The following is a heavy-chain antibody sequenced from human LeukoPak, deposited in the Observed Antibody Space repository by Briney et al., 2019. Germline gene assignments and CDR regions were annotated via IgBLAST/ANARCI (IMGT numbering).Heavy chain of an antibody. D-gene: IGHD5-18*01. CDR2: IGNKANSYTT. CDR3: TRGYSGVAIYAFDI. V-gene: IGHV3-72*01. CDR1: SDQY. Sequence: GGSLRLSCGAFSDQYMDWVRQAPGKGLEWVGRIGNKANSYTTEYAASVKGRFTISRDDSKNSLYLQMNSLKTEDTAVYYCTRGYSGVAIYAFDIWGQGTMVTVSS. J-gene: IGHJ3*02.